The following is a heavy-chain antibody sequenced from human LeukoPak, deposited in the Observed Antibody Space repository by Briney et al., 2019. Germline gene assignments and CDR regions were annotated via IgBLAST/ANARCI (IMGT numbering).Heavy chain of an antibody. CDR3: ARKNQWLAQFDY. D-gene: IGHD6-19*01. J-gene: IGHJ4*02. V-gene: IGHV4-34*01. Sequence: SETLSLTCAVYGGSFSGYYWSWIRQPPGKGLEWIGEINHSGSTNYNPSLKSRVTISVDPSKNQFSLKLSSVTAADTAVYYCARKNQWLAQFDYWGQGTLVTVSS. CDR2: INHSGST. CDR1: GGSFSGYY.